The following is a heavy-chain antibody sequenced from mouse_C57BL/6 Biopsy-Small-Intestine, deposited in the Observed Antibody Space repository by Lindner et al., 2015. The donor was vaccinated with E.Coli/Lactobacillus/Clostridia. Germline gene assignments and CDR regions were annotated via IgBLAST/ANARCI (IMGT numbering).Heavy chain of an antibody. CDR1: GYAFTNYL. CDR2: INPGSGGT. CDR3: ARGGDYFDY. J-gene: IGHJ2*01. Sequence: VQLQESGGEVIRPGTSVKVSCKASGYAFTNYLIEWIKQRPGQGLEWIGMINPGSGGTDYNEKFRGKAILTADKSSSKAYMQFSSLTSEDSAIYYCARGGDYFDYWGQGTTLTVSS. V-gene: IGHV1-54*01.